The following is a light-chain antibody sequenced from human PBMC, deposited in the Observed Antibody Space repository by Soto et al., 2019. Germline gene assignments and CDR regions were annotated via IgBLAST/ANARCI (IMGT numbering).Light chain of an antibody. CDR2: GAS. V-gene: IGKV3-20*01. CDR3: QQYGTSPPLYT. Sequence: EIVMTQSPGTLSLSPGERATLSCRASQSVDSSYTAWYQQKPGQAPRLLIYGASNRATGIPDRFSGTGSGTDFTLTISRLEPEDFAVYYCQQYGTSPPLYTFGQGTKVDIK. J-gene: IGKJ2*01. CDR1: QSVDSSY.